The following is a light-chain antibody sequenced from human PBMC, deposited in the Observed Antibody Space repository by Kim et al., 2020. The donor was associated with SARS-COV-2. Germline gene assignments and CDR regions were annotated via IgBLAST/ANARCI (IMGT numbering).Light chain of an antibody. V-gene: IGLV1-47*01. CDR2: RNN. J-gene: IGLJ2*01. CDR1: SSNIGSNY. Sequence: ELTQPPSASGTPGQRVTISCSGSSSNIGSNYVYWYQQLPGTAPKLLIYRNNQRPSGVPDRFSGSKSGTSASLTISGLRSEDEADYYCAAWDDSLSGVVFGGGTQLTVL. CDR3: AAWDDSLSGVV.